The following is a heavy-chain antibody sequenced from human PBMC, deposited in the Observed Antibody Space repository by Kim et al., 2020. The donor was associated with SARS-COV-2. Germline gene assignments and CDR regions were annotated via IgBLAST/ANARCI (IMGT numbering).Heavy chain of an antibody. J-gene: IGHJ4*02. CDR1: GFTFSRYG. CDR3: AKTLRTTGYFDY. CDR2: ISPGGGTT. Sequence: GGSLRLSCAASGFTFSRYGMSWVRQPPGKGLEWVSTISPGGGTTYYADSVKGRFTISRDNSRNTLYLQIYSLRAEDTAIYYCAKTLRTTGYFDYWGQGTLVTVSS. V-gene: IGHV3-23*01. D-gene: IGHD4-17*01.